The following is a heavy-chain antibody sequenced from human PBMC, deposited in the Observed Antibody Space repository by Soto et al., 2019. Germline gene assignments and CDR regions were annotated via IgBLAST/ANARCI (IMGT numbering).Heavy chain of an antibody. CDR3: AKGLRRLLRTQYYYGLDA. CDR2: ISGGGGNT. Sequence: GGSLRLSCAASGFTFSPYAMTWVRQAPGKGLEWVSSISGGGGNTNYADSVKGRFTVSRDNSKRTLSLQMNSLTEEDTAIYYCAKGLRRLLRTQYYYGLDAWGRGTTVTVSS. V-gene: IGHV3-23*01. CDR1: GFTFSPYA. J-gene: IGHJ6*02. D-gene: IGHD3-16*01.